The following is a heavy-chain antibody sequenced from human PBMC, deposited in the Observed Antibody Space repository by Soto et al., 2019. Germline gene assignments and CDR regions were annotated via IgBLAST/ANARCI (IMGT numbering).Heavy chain of an antibody. V-gene: IGHV3-30*04. CDR3: ARDKVSTILGNVPWFDP. D-gene: IGHD3-3*01. Sequence: PGGSLRLSCAASQFTFSYYAMHWVRKAPGKWLEWVAVTSYDGSNKYYAESVKGRFTISRDNSKNTRYLQMNSVRGDDTAVYYCARDKVSTILGNVPWFDPWGQGTLVTVAS. CDR2: TSYDGSNK. CDR1: QFTFSYYA. J-gene: IGHJ5*02.